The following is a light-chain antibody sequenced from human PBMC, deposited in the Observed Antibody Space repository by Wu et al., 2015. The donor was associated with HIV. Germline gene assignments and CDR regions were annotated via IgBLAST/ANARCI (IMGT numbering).Light chain of an antibody. Sequence: EIVLTQSPATLSLSPGERATLSCRASQSVSSYLAWYQQKPGQAPRLLIYDASNRATGIPARFSGSGSGTDFTLTISSLEPEDFAVYYCQQRGNWRGYTFGQGTKLEIK. CDR1: QSVSSY. CDR2: DAS. CDR3: QQRGNWRGYT. J-gene: IGKJ2*01. V-gene: IGKV3-11*01.